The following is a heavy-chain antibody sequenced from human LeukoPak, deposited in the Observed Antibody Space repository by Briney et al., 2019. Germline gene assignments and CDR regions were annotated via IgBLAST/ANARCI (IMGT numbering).Heavy chain of an antibody. CDR3: ARRNFLYYDSSGYLYYFDY. D-gene: IGHD3-22*01. Sequence: SETLSLTCTVSGGSISSSSYYWGWIRQPPGKGLEWIGSIYYSGSTYYNPSLKSRVTISVDTSKNQFSLKLSSVTAADTAVYYCARRNFLYYDSSGYLYYFDYWGQGTLVTVSS. J-gene: IGHJ4*02. V-gene: IGHV4-39*01. CDR1: GGSISSSSYY. CDR2: IYYSGST.